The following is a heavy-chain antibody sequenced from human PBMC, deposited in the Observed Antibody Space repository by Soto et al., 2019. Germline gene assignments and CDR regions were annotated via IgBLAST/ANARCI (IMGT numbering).Heavy chain of an antibody. Sequence: EVQLLESGGGLVQPGASLRLSSAASGFTFGSYAMNWLRQAPGRGLECVSFISGSGRTTYYADSVKGRFTVSRDNSENTLYLKLSSLRAEDTALYYCAKFRGPSYSYSSMDVWGKGTTVTVSS. V-gene: IGHV3-23*01. D-gene: IGHD3-16*01. CDR3: AKFRGPSYSYSSMDV. J-gene: IGHJ6*03. CDR2: ISGSGRTT. CDR1: GFTFGSYA.